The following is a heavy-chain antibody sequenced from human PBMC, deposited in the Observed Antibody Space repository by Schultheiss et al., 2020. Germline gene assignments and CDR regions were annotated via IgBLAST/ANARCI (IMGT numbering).Heavy chain of an antibody. J-gene: IGHJ4*02. CDR3: AREGRGSGWYY. CDR2: ISSSSSYI. CDR1: GFTFSSYS. V-gene: IGHV3-21*04. D-gene: IGHD6-19*01. Sequence: GESLKISCAASGFTFSSYSMNWVRQAPGKGLEWVSSISSSSSYIYYADSVKGRFTISRDNAKNSLYLQMNSLRAEDTAVYYCAREGRGSGWYYWGQGTLVTVSS.